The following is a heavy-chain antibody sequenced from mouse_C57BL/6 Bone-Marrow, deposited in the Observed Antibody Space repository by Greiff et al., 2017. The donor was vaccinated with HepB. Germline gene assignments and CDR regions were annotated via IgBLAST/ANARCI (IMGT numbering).Heavy chain of an antibody. J-gene: IGHJ4*01. CDR2: IDPSDSYT. CDR1: GYTFTSYW. V-gene: IGHV1-50*01. CDR3: ASGGSSFYYAMDY. Sequence: VHLQQPGAELVKPGASVKLSCKASGYTFTSYWMQWVKQRPGQGLEWIGEIDPSDSYTNYNQKFKGKATLTVDTSSSTAYMQLSSLTSEDSAVYYCASGGSSFYYAMDYWGQGTSVTVSS. D-gene: IGHD1-1*01.